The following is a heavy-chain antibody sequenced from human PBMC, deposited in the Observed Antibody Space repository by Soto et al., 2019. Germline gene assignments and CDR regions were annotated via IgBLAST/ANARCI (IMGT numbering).Heavy chain of an antibody. D-gene: IGHD2-21*02. Sequence: PGGSLRLSCAVPGFTVSSNYMSWVRQAPGKGLEWVSLFYRGGSRYYADSVRGRFAISRDNSKNTLYLQMNNLRAEDTAVYYCASLNPGSGGNSPYFDYWGQGTLVTVSS. J-gene: IGHJ4*02. CDR2: FYRGGSR. V-gene: IGHV3-53*01. CDR1: GFTVSSNY. CDR3: ASLNPGSGGNSPYFDY.